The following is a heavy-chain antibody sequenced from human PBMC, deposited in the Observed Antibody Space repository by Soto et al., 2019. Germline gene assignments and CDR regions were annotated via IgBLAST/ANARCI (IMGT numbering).Heavy chain of an antibody. V-gene: IGHV3-23*01. CDR1: GFSVTSYA. CDR2: LSGSGIGK. CDR3: AKDRYWCATSCQDFGS. D-gene: IGHD2-2*01. J-gene: IGHJ4*02. Sequence: EVQLLESGGGLVQPGGSLRLSCAASGFSVTSYAMSWLRQAPGKGLEWVSVLSGSGIGKEYADSVKGRFTISRDNSRNTLDLPMNGLRVEDTAVYYCAKDRYWCATSCQDFGSWGQGTLVTVSS.